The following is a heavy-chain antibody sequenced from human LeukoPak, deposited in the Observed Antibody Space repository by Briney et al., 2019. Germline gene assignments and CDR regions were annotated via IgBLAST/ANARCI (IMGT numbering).Heavy chain of an antibody. CDR1: GFTVSSNY. Sequence: GGSLRLSCAASGFTVSSNYMSWVRQAPGKGLEWVSVIYSGGSTYYADSVKGRFTISRDNSKNTLYLQMNSLRAEDTAVYYCARGAAHDAFDIWGQGTMVTVSS. J-gene: IGHJ3*02. CDR3: ARGAAHDAFDI. V-gene: IGHV3-53*01. CDR2: IYSGGST. D-gene: IGHD6-6*01.